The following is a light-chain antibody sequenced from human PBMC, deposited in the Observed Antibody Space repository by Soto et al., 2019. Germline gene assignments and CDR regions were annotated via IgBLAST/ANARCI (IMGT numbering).Light chain of an antibody. CDR3: SSYAGSDNYV. CDR1: SSDVGGYNY. CDR2: EVS. V-gene: IGLV2-8*01. Sequence: QSALTQPPSASGSPGQSVTISCTGTSSDVGGYNYVSWYQHHPGKAPTLMIYEVSKRPSGAPDRFSGSKSGNTASLTVSGLQAEDEADYYCSSYAGSDNYVFGTGPKVTVL. J-gene: IGLJ1*01.